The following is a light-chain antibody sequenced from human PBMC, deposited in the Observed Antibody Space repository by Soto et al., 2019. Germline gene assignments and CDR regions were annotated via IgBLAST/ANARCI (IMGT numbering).Light chain of an antibody. Sequence: DIQMPQSPSTLSGSVGDRVTITCRASQTISSWLAWYQQKPGKAPKLLIYKASTLKSGVPSRFSGSGSGTEFTLTISSLQPDDLATYYCQHYNSYSEAFGQGTKVDIK. CDR3: QHYNSYSEA. CDR2: KAS. J-gene: IGKJ1*01. V-gene: IGKV1-5*03. CDR1: QTISSW.